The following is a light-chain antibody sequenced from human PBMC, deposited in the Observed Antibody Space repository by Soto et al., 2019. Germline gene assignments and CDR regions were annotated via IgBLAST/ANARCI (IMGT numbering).Light chain of an antibody. CDR2: DAS. Sequence: EIVMAQSPATLSVSPGERAALSCRASQSVNNNLAWYQQKPGQTPRLIIYDASTRATGIPARFSGSGSGTEFTLPISSLQSEDFAVYYCQQYNNWPPLTFGGGTKVEIK. CDR3: QQYNNWPPLT. CDR1: QSVNNN. J-gene: IGKJ4*01. V-gene: IGKV3-15*01.